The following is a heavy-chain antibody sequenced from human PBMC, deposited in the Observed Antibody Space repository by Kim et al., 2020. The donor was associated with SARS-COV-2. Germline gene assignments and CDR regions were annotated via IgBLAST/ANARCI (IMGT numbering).Heavy chain of an antibody. D-gene: IGHD3-10*01. CDR1: GGSFSGYY. CDR2: INHSGST. CDR3: ARGRGDGAFDI. Sequence: SETLSLTCAVYGGSFSGYYWSWIRQPPGKGLEWIGEINHSGSTNYNPSLKSRVTISVDTSKNQFSLKLSSVTAADTAVYYCARGRGDGAFDIWGQGTMVTVSS. V-gene: IGHV4-34*01. J-gene: IGHJ3*02.